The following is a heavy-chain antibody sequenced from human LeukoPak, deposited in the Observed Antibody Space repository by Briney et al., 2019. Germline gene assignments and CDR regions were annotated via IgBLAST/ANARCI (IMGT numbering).Heavy chain of an antibody. J-gene: IGHJ4*02. CDR1: GFTFSSYA. D-gene: IGHD2-15*01. V-gene: IGHV3-23*01. CDR2: ISGSGGST. Sequence: GGSLRLSCAASGFTFSSYAMSWVRQAPGKGLEWVSAISGSGGSTYYADSVKGRFTISRDNSKNTLYLQMNSLRAEDTAVYYCASYCSGGSCYSTFDYWGQGTLVTVSS. CDR3: ASYCSGGSCYSTFDY.